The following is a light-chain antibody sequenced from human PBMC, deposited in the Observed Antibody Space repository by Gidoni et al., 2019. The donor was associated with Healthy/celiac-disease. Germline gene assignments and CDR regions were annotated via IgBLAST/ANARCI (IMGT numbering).Light chain of an antibody. CDR2: AAS. V-gene: IGKV1-8*01. CDR3: QQYYSYPYT. Sequence: AIRMTQSPSSFSASTGDRVTITCRASQGISSYLAWYQQKPGKDPKLLIYAASTLQRGVPSRFSGSGSGTDFTLTISCLQSEDFATYCCQQYYSYPYTFGQGTKLEIK. CDR1: QGISSY. J-gene: IGKJ2*01.